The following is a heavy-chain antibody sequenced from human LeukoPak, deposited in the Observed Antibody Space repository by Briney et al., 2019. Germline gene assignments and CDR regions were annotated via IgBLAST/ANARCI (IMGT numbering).Heavy chain of an antibody. D-gene: IGHD3-3*02. V-gene: IGHV1-24*01. CDR2: FDPEDGET. CDR3: ATDKETQLALDY. Sequence: ASVKVSCKVSGYTLTELSMHRVRQAPGKGLEWMGGFDPEDGETTYAQKFQGRVTMTEDTSTDIAYMELSSLRSEDTAVYYCATDKETQLALDYWGQGTLVTVSS. J-gene: IGHJ4*02. CDR1: GYTLTELS.